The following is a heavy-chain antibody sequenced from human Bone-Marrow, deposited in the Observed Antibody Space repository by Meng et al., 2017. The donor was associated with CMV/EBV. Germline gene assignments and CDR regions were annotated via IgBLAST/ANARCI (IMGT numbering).Heavy chain of an antibody. CDR1: GFTFSSYA. V-gene: IGHV3-30*04. Sequence: GESLKISCAASGFTFSSYAMHWVRQAPGKGLEWVAVISYDGSNKYYADSVKGRFTTSRDNSKNTLYLQMNSLRAEDTAVYYCARGYWDFWSGYYSFFDYWGQGTLVTVSS. J-gene: IGHJ4*02. CDR3: ARGYWDFWSGYYSFFDY. CDR2: ISYDGSNK. D-gene: IGHD3-3*01.